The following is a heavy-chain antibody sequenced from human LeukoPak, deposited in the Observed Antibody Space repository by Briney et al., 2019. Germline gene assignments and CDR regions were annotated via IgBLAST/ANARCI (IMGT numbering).Heavy chain of an antibody. CDR1: GGTFSSYA. J-gene: IGHJ5*02. V-gene: IGHV1-69*06. CDR3: ARDSKTYCSSTSCYPRGWFDP. Sequence: GASVKVSCKASGGTFSSYAISWVRQAPGQGLEWMGGIIPIFGTANYAQKFQGRVTITADKSTSTAYMELSSLRSEDTAVYYCARDSKTYCSSTSCYPRGWFDPWGQGTLVTVSS. CDR2: IIPIFGTA. D-gene: IGHD2-2*01.